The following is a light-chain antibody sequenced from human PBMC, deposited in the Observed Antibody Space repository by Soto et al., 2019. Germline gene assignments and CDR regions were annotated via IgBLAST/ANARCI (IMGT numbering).Light chain of an antibody. CDR2: AAS. CDR1: QSISSY. Sequence: DIQMTQSPSTLSASVGDRVTITCRASQSISSYLNWYQQKQGKAPELLIYAASSLQSGVPSRFSGSGSGTDFTLTISSLQPEDSATYYCQQSHSTPSWTFGQGTKVDI. J-gene: IGKJ1*01. V-gene: IGKV1-39*01. CDR3: QQSHSTPSWT.